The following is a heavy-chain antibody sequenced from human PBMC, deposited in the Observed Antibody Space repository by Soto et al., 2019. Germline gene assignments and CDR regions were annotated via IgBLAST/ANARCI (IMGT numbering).Heavy chain of an antibody. J-gene: IGHJ6*02. CDR2: IYASGST. V-gene: IGHV4-4*07. D-gene: IGHD6-13*01. CDR1: GGSIRSYY. CDR3: AGIAEPIYYGMDV. Sequence: LSLTFTVSGGSIRSYYWNWIGQPAGKGLEWIGRIYASGSTNYNPSLKSRVTMFVDTSKNQFSLKLSSVTAADTAVYFCAGIAEPIYYGMDVWGQGTTVTVSS.